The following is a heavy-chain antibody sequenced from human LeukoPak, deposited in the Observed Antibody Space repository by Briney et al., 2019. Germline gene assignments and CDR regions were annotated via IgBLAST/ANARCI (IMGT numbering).Heavy chain of an antibody. J-gene: IGHJ5*02. V-gene: IGHV1-46*01. Sequence: ASVKVSCKASGYTFTSYYMHWVRQAPGQGLEWMGIINPSGGSTSYAQKFQGRVTMTRDTSTSTVYMELSSLRSEDTAVYYCAREGDVDTATWHWFDPWGQGTLVTVS. CDR1: GYTFTSYY. D-gene: IGHD5-18*01. CDR3: AREGDVDTATWHWFDP. CDR2: INPSGGST.